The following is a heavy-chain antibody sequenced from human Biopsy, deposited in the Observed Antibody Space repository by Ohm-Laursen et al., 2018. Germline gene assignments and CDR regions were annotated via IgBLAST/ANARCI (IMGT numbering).Heavy chain of an antibody. D-gene: IGHD3-16*01. J-gene: IGHJ5*02. Sequence: SVKVSCKASGYTFNAYYIHWMRQAPGQGLEWMGWINPATGETRYAQRFQGRVTMTRDTSVTTDYMQLSSLTSDDTALYYCAKPSGGVSTIGFDPWGQGTQVIVSS. CDR1: GYTFNAYY. V-gene: IGHV1-2*02. CDR2: INPATGET. CDR3: AKPSGGVSTIGFDP.